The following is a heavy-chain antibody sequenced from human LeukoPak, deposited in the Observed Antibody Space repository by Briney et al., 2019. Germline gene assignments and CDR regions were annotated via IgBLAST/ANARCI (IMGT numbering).Heavy chain of an antibody. CDR3: ARDSRTYYYGSGSYYKVGRLDF. J-gene: IGHJ4*02. CDR2: LIPVFERS. D-gene: IGHD3-10*01. V-gene: IGHV1-69*01. Sequence: ASVKVACKSSGESFSSYQITWVRQAPGQGLEWMGGLIPVFERSTYAQKFQGRVTMTADESTNTASMELSSLTSEDTAVYYCARDSRTYYYGSGSYYKVGRLDFWGQGTLVTVSS. CDR1: GESFSSYQ.